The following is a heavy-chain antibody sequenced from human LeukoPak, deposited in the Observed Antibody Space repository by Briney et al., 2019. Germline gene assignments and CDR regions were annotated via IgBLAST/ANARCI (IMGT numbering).Heavy chain of an antibody. Sequence: SETLSLTCTVSGGSISSSSYYWGWIRQPPGKGLEWIGSIYYSGNTYYNPSLKSRVTISVDTSKNQFSLKLSSVTAADTAVYYCARAGRYSGYEDYWGQGTLVTVSS. CDR2: IYYSGNT. CDR1: GGSISSSSYY. V-gene: IGHV4-39*07. CDR3: ARAGRYSGYEDY. D-gene: IGHD5-12*01. J-gene: IGHJ4*02.